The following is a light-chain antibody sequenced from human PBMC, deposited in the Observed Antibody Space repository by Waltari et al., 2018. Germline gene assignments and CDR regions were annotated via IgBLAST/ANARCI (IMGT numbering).Light chain of an antibody. V-gene: IGKV3-20*01. Sequence: EIVLTQSPGTLSLSPGDSATLSCRASQSVSSNYLAWYQQKPGQAPRLLIYGASSRATGIPDRFSGSGSGTDFTLTISRLEPEDFAVYYCQQYGSSQFTFGPGTKVDIK. CDR1: QSVSSNY. J-gene: IGKJ3*01. CDR3: QQYGSSQFT. CDR2: GAS.